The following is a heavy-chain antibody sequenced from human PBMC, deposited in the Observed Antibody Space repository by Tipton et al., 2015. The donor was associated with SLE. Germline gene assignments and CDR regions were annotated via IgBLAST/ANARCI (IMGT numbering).Heavy chain of an antibody. CDR2: LSYDGSNK. Sequence: SLRLSCAASGFTFNNYGMHWVRQAPGKGLEWVAVLSYDGSNKYYADSVKGRFAISRDDAKNTLYLQMNSLRAEDSAVYYCARDPVEDNWASGAFDIWGQGTMVSVSS. D-gene: IGHD1-1*01. V-gene: IGHV3-30*19. J-gene: IGHJ3*02. CDR1: GFTFNNYG. CDR3: ARDPVEDNWASGAFDI.